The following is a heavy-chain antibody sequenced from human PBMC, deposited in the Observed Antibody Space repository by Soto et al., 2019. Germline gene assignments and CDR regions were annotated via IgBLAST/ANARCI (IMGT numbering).Heavy chain of an antibody. J-gene: IGHJ4*02. V-gene: IGHV1-18*01. Sequence: QVRLVQSGAAVKRPGASVRVSCKASGYTFNTYAISWVRQAPGQGLEWMGWISAYNGHADYAQKFQVRVTMTTDTSTNTVSMELRGLRSDDTATYYCARGRTWGARDFDYWGQGTLVTVSS. D-gene: IGHD3-16*01. CDR2: ISAYNGHA. CDR3: ARGRTWGARDFDY. CDR1: GYTFNTYA.